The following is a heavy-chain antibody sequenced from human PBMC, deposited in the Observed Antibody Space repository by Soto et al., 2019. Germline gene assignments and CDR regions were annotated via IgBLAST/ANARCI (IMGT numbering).Heavy chain of an antibody. V-gene: IGHV3-74*01. D-gene: IGHD5-18*01. CDR3: AREFGDTAMASGMDV. Sequence: GGSLRLSCAASGFTFSSYWMHWVRQAPGKGLVWVSRINSDGSSTSYADSVKGRFTISRDNAKNTLYLQMNSLRAEDTAVYYCAREFGDTAMASGMDVWGQGTTVTVSS. J-gene: IGHJ6*02. CDR2: INSDGSST. CDR1: GFTFSSYW.